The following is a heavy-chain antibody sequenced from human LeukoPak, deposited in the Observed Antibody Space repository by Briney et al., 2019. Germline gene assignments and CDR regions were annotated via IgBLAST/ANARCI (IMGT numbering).Heavy chain of an antibody. D-gene: IGHD2-2*01. V-gene: IGHV3-53*01. CDR1: GFTVSSNY. Sequence: GGSLRLSCAASGFTVSSNYMSWVRQAPGKGLEWVSVIYSGGSTYYADSVKGRFTISRDNSKNTLYLQMNSLRAEDTAVYYCARDLGLLDCSSTSCSLGYWGQGTLVTVSS. CDR2: IYSGGST. CDR3: ARDLGLLDCSSTSCSLGY. J-gene: IGHJ4*02.